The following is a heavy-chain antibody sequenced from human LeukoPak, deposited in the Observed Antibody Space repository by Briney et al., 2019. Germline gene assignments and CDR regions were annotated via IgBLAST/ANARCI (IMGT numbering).Heavy chain of an antibody. CDR3: ARDSSSWPFEYFQH. CDR1: GGTFSSYA. J-gene: IGHJ1*01. D-gene: IGHD6-13*01. CDR2: IIPIFGTA. V-gene: IGHV1-69*13. Sequence: GASVKVSCKASGGTFSSYAISWVRQAPGQGLEWMGGIIPIFGTANYAQKFQGRVTITADESTSTAYMELSSLRSEDTAVYYCARDSSSWPFEYFQHWGQAPWSPSPQ.